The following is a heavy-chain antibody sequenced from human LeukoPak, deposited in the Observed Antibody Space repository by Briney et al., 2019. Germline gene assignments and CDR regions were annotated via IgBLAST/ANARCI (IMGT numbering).Heavy chain of an antibody. J-gene: IGHJ4*02. V-gene: IGHV4-4*02. CDR1: GGSISSSNW. D-gene: IGHD3-10*02. CDR2: INHSGST. Sequence: SGTLSLTCAVSGGSISSSNWWSWVRQPPGKGLEWIGEINHSGSTNYNPSLKSRVTISVDKSKNQFSLKLSSVTAADTAVYYCARVFDDLGTSILDYWGQGTLVTVSS. CDR3: ARVFDDLGTSILDY.